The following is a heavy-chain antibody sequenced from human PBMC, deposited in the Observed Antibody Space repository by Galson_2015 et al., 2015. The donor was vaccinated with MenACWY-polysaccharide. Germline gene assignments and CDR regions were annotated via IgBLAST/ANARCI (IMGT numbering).Heavy chain of an antibody. D-gene: IGHD6-19*01. J-gene: IGHJ4*02. V-gene: IGHV1-8*01. CDR3: ARGRRDTAVAAPAAVLLDY. CDR2: MNPNSGNT. CDR1: GYTFSSYD. Sequence: SVKVSCKASGYTFSSYDINWVRQATGQRPKWMGWMNPNSGNTGYAQKFQGRVTMTRNTSISTAYMELSSLTSEDTAVYYCARGRRDTAVAAPAAVLLDYWGQGILVTVSS.